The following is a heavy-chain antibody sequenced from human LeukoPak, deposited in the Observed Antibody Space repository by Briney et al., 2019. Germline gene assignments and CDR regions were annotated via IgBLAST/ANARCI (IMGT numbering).Heavy chain of an antibody. Sequence: SETLSLTCTVSGGSFSSSSYYWGWLRQPPGKGLEWIGSIYYSGSTYYNPSLKSRLTISVDTSKNQFSLKLSSVTAADTAVYYCARSPNIGYDPFDYWGQGTLVTVSS. CDR2: IYYSGST. D-gene: IGHD5-12*01. CDR1: GGSFSSSSYY. V-gene: IGHV4-39*01. J-gene: IGHJ4*02. CDR3: ARSPNIGYDPFDY.